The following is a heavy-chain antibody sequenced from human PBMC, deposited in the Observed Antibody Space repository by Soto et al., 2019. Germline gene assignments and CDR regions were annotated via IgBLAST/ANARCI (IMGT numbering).Heavy chain of an antibody. J-gene: IGHJ4*02. D-gene: IGHD6-13*01. Sequence: LSLTCTVSGGSISSSSYYWGWIRQPPGKGLEWIGSIYYSGSTYYNPSLKSRVTISVDTSKNQFSLKLSSVTAADTAVYYCARHGGIAAAGYFDYWGQGTLVTAPQ. CDR2: IYYSGST. V-gene: IGHV4-39*01. CDR1: GGSISSSSYY. CDR3: ARHGGIAAAGYFDY.